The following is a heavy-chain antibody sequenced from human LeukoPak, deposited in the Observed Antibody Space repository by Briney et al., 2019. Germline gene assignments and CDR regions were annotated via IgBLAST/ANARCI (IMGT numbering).Heavy chain of an antibody. J-gene: IGHJ4*02. V-gene: IGHV1-69*06. CDR2: IIPIFGTA. CDR1: GGTFSSYA. Sequence: SVKVSCKASGGTFSSYAISWVRQAPGQGLEWMGGIIPIFGTANYAQKFQGRVTITADKSTSTAYMELCSLRSEDTAVYYCARETRIAAACLEYWGQGTLVTVSS. D-gene: IGHD6-13*01. CDR3: ARETRIAAACLEY.